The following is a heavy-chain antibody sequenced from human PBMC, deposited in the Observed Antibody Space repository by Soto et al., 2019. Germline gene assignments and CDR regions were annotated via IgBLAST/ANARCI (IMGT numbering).Heavy chain of an antibody. CDR2: TSYTGNT. V-gene: IGHV4-59*02. D-gene: IGHD3-16*02. Sequence: AXTLSLTCYVSVYSVTSHDGHWIRQFPGQGLEWIAYTSYTGNTNYNPSLQSRVTISFDTSKNQLSLKLTSMTAADTAVYYCASDTHAGFTRYFDPWGQGTMVTVSS. CDR3: ASDTHAGFTRYFDP. J-gene: IGHJ5*02. CDR1: VYSVTSHD.